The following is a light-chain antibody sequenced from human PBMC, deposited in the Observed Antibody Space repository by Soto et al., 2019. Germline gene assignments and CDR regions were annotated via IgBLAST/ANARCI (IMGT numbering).Light chain of an antibody. CDR3: LLSNSGKRPV. J-gene: IGLJ2*01. V-gene: IGLV7-46*01. Sequence: QAVVTQEPSLTVSPGGTVTLTCGSSTGAVTSGHYPYWFQQKPGQAPRTLIYDTSNKHSWTPARFSGSLLGGKAALTLSGAQPEDEAEYYCLLSNSGKRPVFGGGTKLTVL. CDR2: DTS. CDR1: TGAVTSGHY.